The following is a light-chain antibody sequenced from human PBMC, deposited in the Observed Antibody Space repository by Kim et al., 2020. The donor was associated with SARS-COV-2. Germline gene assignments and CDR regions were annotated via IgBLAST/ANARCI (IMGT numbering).Light chain of an antibody. CDR3: QQYNNWPPWT. J-gene: IGKJ1*01. V-gene: IGKV3-15*01. Sequence: SPGERGTLSSRASQSVRSNLAWYQQKPGQAPRLLIYGASTRATGIPARFSGSGSGTEFTLTISSLQSEDFALYYCQQYNNWPPWTFGQGTKVDIK. CDR2: GAS. CDR1: QSVRSN.